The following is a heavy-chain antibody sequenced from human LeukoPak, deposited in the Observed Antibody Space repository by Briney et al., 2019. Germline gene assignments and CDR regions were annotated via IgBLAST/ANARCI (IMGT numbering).Heavy chain of an antibody. CDR2: IKQDGSEK. CDR1: GFTFSRHW. Sequence: GGSLRLSCAASGFTFSRHWMYWVRQAPGKGLEWVANIKQDGSEKYYVDSVKGRFTISRDNAKNSLYLQMNSLRAEDTAVYYCARGTNYYDSSGPLGYWGQGTLVTVSS. D-gene: IGHD3-22*01. CDR3: ARGTNYYDSSGPLGY. V-gene: IGHV3-7*03. J-gene: IGHJ4*02.